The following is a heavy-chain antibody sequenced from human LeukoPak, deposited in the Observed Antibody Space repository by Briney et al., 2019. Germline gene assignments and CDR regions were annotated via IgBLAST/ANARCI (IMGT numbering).Heavy chain of an antibody. V-gene: IGHV3-48*03. Sequence: GGSLRLSCAASGFTFSNYEMNWVRQAPGKGLEWVSYISSSGSTIHYADSVKGRFTISRDNAKNSLYLQMNSLRAEDTAVYYCATDYGANSGGYDYWGQGTLVTVSS. CDR1: GFTFSNYE. D-gene: IGHD4-23*01. CDR3: ATDYGANSGGYDY. CDR2: ISSSGSTI. J-gene: IGHJ4*02.